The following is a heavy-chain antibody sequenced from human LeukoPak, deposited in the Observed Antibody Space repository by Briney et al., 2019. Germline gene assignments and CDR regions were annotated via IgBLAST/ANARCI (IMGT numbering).Heavy chain of an antibody. CDR2: INSDGSST. D-gene: IGHD1-26*01. Sequence: GGSLRLSCATSGFTFSSFWMHWVRQAPGKGLVWVSRINSDGSSTSYADSVKGRFTISRDNAKNTLYLQMNSLRAEDTAVYYCAREWYSGSYNWFDPWGQGTLVTVSS. CDR3: AREWYSGSYNWFDP. V-gene: IGHV3-74*01. J-gene: IGHJ5*02. CDR1: GFTFSSFW.